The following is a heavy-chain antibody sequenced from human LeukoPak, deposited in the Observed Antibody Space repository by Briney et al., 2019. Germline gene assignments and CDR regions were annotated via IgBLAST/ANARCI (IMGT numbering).Heavy chain of an antibody. D-gene: IGHD6-19*01. CDR3: VRRGDASSGWGDHDF. J-gene: IGHJ4*02. Sequence: GGSLRLSCAASGFTFNRNAISWVRQAPGKGLEWDSTIGGSGDKTFYADSVKGRFTISRDNSKNMVHLQMNSLTGEDTALYYCVRRGDASSGWGDHDFWGQGALVTVSS. CDR1: GFTFNRNA. CDR2: IGGSGDKT. V-gene: IGHV3-23*01.